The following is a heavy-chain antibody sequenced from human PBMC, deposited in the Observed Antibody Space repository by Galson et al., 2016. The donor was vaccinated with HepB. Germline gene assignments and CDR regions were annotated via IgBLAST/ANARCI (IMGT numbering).Heavy chain of an antibody. CDR1: GFTFSSFA. Sequence: SLRLSCAASGFTFSSFAMSWVRRVPGKGLEWVSAISGRGDRIRYAESVKGRFIISRDNSKNTLDVEMKNQRVEDTAVYYCAKEGWFGELLYGHFDFWGQGTLVTVSS. CDR2: ISGRGDRI. CDR3: AKEGWFGELLYGHFDF. D-gene: IGHD3-10*01. V-gene: IGHV3-23*01. J-gene: IGHJ4*02.